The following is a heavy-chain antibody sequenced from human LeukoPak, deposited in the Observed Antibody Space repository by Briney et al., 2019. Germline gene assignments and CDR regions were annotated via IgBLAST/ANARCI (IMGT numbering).Heavy chain of an antibody. CDR1: GFTFSDYY. D-gene: IGHD3-22*01. J-gene: IGHJ3*02. V-gene: IGHV3-11*01. CDR3: ARDVPMHYDSSGDAFDI. CDR2: ISSSVSTI. Sequence: PGGSLRLSCAASGFTFSDYYMSWIRQAPGKGLEWVSYISSSVSTIYYADSVKGLFTISRDNAKNSLYLQMNSMRAEDTAVYYCARDVPMHYDSSGDAFDIWGQGTMVTVSS.